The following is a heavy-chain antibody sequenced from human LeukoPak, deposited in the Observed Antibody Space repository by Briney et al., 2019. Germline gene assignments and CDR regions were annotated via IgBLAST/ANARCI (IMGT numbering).Heavy chain of an antibody. D-gene: IGHD6-19*01. Sequence: GRSLRLSCAASGFNFSNFAMHWVRQAPGKGLEWVALISFDASNHSHADSVRGRFTISRDNSRNTLFLQMNSLRAADTAVYYCARAAAVDSSGWYAWGDFWGQGSLVTVS. CDR1: GFNFSNFA. CDR2: ISFDASNH. J-gene: IGHJ4*02. V-gene: IGHV3-30*01. CDR3: ARAAAVDSSGWYAWGDF.